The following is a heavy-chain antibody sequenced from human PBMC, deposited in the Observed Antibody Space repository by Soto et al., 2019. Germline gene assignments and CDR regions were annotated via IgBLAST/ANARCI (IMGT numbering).Heavy chain of an antibody. J-gene: IGHJ4*02. D-gene: IGHD3-22*01. CDR1: GFTFSSYG. CDR3: AKAEDAKTYYYDSRPDY. V-gene: IGHV3-30*18. Sequence: GGSLRLSCAASGFTFSSYGMHWVRQAPGKGLEWVAVISYDGSNKYYADSVKGRFTISRDNSKNTLYLQMNSLRAEDTAVYYCAKAEDAKTYYYDSRPDYWGQGTLVTVSS. CDR2: ISYDGSNK.